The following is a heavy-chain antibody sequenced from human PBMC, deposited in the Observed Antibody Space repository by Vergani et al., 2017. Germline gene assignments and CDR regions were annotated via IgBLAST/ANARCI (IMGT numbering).Heavy chain of an antibody. J-gene: IGHJ3*02. CDR1: GYSFTSYW. D-gene: IGHD5-18*01. V-gene: IGHV5-51*03. CDR3: AGFSHGLGSSVHDAFDI. Sequence: EVQLVQSGAEVKTPGESLKISCKGSGYSFTSYWIGWVRQMPGKGLEWMGIIYPGDSDTRYSPSFQGQVTISADKSISTAYLQWSSLKASDTAMYYCAGFSHGLGSSVHDAFDIWGQGTMVTVSS. CDR2: IYPGDSDT.